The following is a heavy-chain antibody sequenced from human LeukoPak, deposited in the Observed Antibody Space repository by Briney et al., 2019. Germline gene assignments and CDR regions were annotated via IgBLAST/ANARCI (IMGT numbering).Heavy chain of an antibody. D-gene: IGHD6-6*01. Sequence: SETLSPTCTVSGGSISSYYWSWIRQPPGKGLEWIGYIYYSGSTNYNPSLKSRVTISVDTSKNQFSLKLSSVTAADTAVYYCARVVAARNWFDPWGQGTLVTVSS. CDR2: IYYSGST. CDR3: ARVVAARNWFDP. V-gene: IGHV4-59*01. CDR1: GGSISSYY. J-gene: IGHJ5*02.